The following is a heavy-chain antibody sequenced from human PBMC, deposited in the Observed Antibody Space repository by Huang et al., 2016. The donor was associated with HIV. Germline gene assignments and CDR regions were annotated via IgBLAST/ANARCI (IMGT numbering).Heavy chain of an antibody. V-gene: IGHV4-61*09. CDR1: GGSISSGNYY. Sequence: QVQLQESGPGLVKPSQTLSLTCSVSGGSISSGNYYWSWIRQPAGKGLEWIGHIYTSGTTFYNSSLKSRVTISVATSKNQFSLKLSSVTAADTAVYYCARLTGYSTFDIWGHGTVVTVSS. CDR3: ARLTGYSTFDI. D-gene: IGHD3-9*01. CDR2: IYTSGTT. J-gene: IGHJ3*02.